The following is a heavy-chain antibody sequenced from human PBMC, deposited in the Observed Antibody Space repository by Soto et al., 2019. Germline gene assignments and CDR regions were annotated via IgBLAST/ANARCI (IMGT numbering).Heavy chain of an antibody. Sequence: QLQLQESGPGLVKPSETLSLTCTVSGGSISSSSYYWGWIRQPPGKGLEWIGSIYYSGNTYYNPSLKSRVTISVDTSKNQFSLKLSSVTAADTAVYYCARLRGFGDVLDYWGQGTLVTVSS. CDR1: GGSISSSSYY. CDR2: IYYSGNT. J-gene: IGHJ4*02. V-gene: IGHV4-39*01. CDR3: ARLRGFGDVLDY. D-gene: IGHD3-10*01.